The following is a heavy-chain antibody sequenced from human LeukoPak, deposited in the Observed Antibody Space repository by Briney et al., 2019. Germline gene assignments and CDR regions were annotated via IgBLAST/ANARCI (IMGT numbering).Heavy chain of an antibody. Sequence: ASVKVSCKASGYTFTSYGISWVRQAPGQGLEWMGWISAYNGNTNYAQKLQGRVTMTTDTSTSTAYMELRSLRSEDTAVYYCATVTPTYYYGSGSYPLFDYWGQGTLVTVSS. J-gene: IGHJ4*02. CDR2: ISAYNGNT. V-gene: IGHV1-18*01. D-gene: IGHD3-10*01. CDR3: ATVTPTYYYGSGSYPLFDY. CDR1: GYTFTSYG.